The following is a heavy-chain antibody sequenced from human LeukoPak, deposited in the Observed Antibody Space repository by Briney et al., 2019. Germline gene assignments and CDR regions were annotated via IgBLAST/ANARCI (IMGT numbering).Heavy chain of an antibody. Sequence: SETLSLTCTVSGGPISSYYWSWIRQPPGKGLEWIGYIYYSGSTNYNPSLKSRVTISVDTSKNQFSLKLSSVTAADTAVYYCASDYGGNSGLFDCWGQGTLVTVSS. D-gene: IGHD4-23*01. CDR3: ASDYGGNSGLFDC. CDR1: GGPISSYY. V-gene: IGHV4-59*01. CDR2: IYYSGST. J-gene: IGHJ4*02.